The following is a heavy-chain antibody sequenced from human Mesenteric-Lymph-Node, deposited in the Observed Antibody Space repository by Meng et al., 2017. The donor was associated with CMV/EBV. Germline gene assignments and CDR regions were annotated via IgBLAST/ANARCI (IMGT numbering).Heavy chain of an antibody. D-gene: IGHD3-16*01. J-gene: IGHJ5*02. CDR1: GYTFTSYH. CDR2: IKSNGETT. V-gene: IGHV1-46*01. Sequence: TAAGYTFTSYHMHWARKAPGQGLEWMGIIKSNGETTIYEQNFQGRVTMTRDTATSTVYMELSSLTSDDTAVYYGARELPDDYWFGPWGQGTLVTVSS. CDR3: ARELPDDYWFGP.